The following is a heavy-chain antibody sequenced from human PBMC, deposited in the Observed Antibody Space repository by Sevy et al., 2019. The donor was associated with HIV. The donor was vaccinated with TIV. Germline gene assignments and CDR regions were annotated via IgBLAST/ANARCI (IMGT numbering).Heavy chain of an antibody. J-gene: IGHJ4*02. CDR1: GYTFTSYY. CDR3: ARCAYYDILTGSYGDFDY. V-gene: IGHV1-46*01. CDR2: INPSGGNT. D-gene: IGHD3-9*01. Sequence: ASVKVSCKASGYTFTSYYMYWVRQAPGQGLEWMGIINPSGGNTIYAQKFQGRVTMTRDTSTSTVYVELSSLRSEDTAVYYCARCAYYDILTGSYGDFDYWGQGTLVTVSS.